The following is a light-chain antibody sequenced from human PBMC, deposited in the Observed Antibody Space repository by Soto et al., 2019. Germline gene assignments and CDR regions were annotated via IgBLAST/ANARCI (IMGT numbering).Light chain of an antibody. CDR2: GAS. J-gene: IGKJ1*01. V-gene: IGKV3-20*01. CDR1: QTITGSY. CDR3: QQYGSSPRT. Sequence: EIVLTQSPGILSLSPGERATLSCRASQTITGSYLAWYQQKPGQAPRLLIYGASIRATGIPDRFSGSGSGTDFTLTISRLDPEDFAVYYFQQYGSSPRTFGQGTKVEIK.